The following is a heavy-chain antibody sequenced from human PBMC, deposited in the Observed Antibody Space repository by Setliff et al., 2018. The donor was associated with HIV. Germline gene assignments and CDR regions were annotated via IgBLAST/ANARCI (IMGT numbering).Heavy chain of an antibody. J-gene: IGHJ3*02. D-gene: IGHD3-22*01. V-gene: IGHV1-18*01. CDR1: GYTFTSYG. CDR2: ISAYNGNT. CDR3: ARMIVLSASSPPNAFDI. Sequence: ASVKVSCKASGYTFTSYGISWVRQAPGQGLEWMGWISAYNGNTNYAQKLQGRVTMTTDTSTGTAYMELRSLRSDDTAVYYCARMIVLSASSPPNAFDIWGQGTMVTVSS.